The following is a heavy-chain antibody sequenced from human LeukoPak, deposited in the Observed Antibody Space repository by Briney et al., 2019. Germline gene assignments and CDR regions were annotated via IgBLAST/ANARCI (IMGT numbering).Heavy chain of an antibody. CDR1: GGSFSGYY. V-gene: IGHV4-34*01. D-gene: IGHD2-2*01. CDR2: INHSGST. CDR3: ARGRRLGYCSSTSCYGRYI. J-gene: IGHJ4*02. Sequence: SETLSLTCAVYGGSFSGYYWSWIRQPPGKGLEWIGEINHSGSTNDNPSLKGRVTISVDTSKNQFYLKLSSVTAADTAVYYCARGRRLGYCSSTSCYGRYIWGQGTLVTVSS.